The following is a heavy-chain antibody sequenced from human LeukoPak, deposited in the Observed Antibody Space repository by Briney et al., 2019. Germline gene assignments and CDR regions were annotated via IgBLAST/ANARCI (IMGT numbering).Heavy chain of an antibody. CDR2: ISSSGSTI. CDR1: GFTFSSYE. J-gene: IGHJ6*03. V-gene: IGHV3-48*03. D-gene: IGHD4-17*01. CDR3: ARGDDYGDYRYYYYMDV. Sequence: EPGGSLRLSCAASGFTFSSYEMNWVRQAPGKGLEWVSYISSSGSTIYYADSVKGRFTISRDNAKNSLYLQMNSLRAEDTAVYYCARGDDYGDYRYYYYMDVWGKGTTVTVSS.